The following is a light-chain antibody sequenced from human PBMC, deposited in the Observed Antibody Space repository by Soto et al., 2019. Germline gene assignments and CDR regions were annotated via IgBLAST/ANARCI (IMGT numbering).Light chain of an antibody. V-gene: IGLV1-44*01. CDR2: TNS. CDR1: SSNIGSNA. Sequence: QSVLTQPPSASGTPGQRVTISCSGVSSNIGSNAVNWYQQFPGAAPQLLIYTNSQRPSGVPDRFSGSKSGTSASLAITGLQSEDEADYHCAAWDDSLNALVFGGGPKLTVL. J-gene: IGLJ3*02. CDR3: AAWDDSLNALV.